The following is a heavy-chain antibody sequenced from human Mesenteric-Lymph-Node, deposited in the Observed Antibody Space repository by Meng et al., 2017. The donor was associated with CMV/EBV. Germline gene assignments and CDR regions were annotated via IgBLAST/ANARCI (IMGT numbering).Heavy chain of an antibody. V-gene: IGHV3-30*04. Sequence: GESLKISCAASGFTFSSYAMHWVRQAPGKGLEWVAVISYDGSNKYYADSVKGRFTISRDNSKNTLYLQMNSLRAEDTAVYYCAKDRCSTTSCYDNYPNLGDWFDPWGQGILVTVSS. CDR1: GFTFSSYA. CDR3: AKDRCSTTSCYDNYPNLGDWFDP. CDR2: ISYDGSNK. J-gene: IGHJ5*02. D-gene: IGHD2-2*01.